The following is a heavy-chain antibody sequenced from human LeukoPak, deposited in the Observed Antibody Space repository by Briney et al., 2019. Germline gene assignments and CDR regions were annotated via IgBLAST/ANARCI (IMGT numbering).Heavy chain of an antibody. CDR3: AELGITMIGGV. CDR1: GFTFSSHG. CDR2: ISTSSSYI. V-gene: IGHV3-21*01. D-gene: IGHD3-10*02. J-gene: IGHJ6*04. Sequence: GGSLRLSCAASGFTFSSHGMNWVRQAPGKGLEWVSSISTSSSYIYYADSVKGRFTISRDNAKNSLYLQMNSLRAEDTAVYYCAELGITMIGGVWGKGTTVTISS.